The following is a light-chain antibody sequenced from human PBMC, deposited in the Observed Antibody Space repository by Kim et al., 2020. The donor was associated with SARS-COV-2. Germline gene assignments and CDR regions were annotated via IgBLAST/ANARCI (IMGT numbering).Light chain of an antibody. Sequence: PGERATLSCRASQSVSSNYLAWYQQKPGQAPRLLKYDSSSRAAGIPDRFSGSGSGTDFTLTISRPEPEDFAVYYCQQYGNSPFTFGQGTKLEI. CDR2: DSS. CDR3: QQYGNSPFT. CDR1: QSVSSNY. J-gene: IGKJ2*01. V-gene: IGKV3-20*01.